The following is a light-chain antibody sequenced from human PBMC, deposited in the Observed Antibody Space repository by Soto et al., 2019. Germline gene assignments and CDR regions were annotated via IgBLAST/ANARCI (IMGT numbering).Light chain of an antibody. CDR2: DAS. J-gene: IGKJ4*01. V-gene: IGKV3-11*01. CDR3: QQRSDWPST. CDR1: QSVSSY. Sequence: EIVLTQSPATLSLSPGNRATLSCRASQSVSSYLAWYQQKPGHAPRLLIFDASTRATGIPARFSGSGSGTDFTLTITVLEHEDFAVYYCQQRSDWPSTFGGGTKVEIK.